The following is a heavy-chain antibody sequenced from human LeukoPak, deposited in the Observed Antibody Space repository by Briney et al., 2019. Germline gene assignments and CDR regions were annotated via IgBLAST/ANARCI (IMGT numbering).Heavy chain of an antibody. CDR2: ISGSGTI. J-gene: IGHJ4*02. Sequence: PSETLSLTCTVSGGSIHSYWSWIRQPAGKGLEWIGRISGSGTITYNPALQSRLTISIDTSKNLFSLKLSSVTAADTAVYYCGRASSGGSFDYWGQGTQVTVSS. V-gene: IGHV4-4*07. D-gene: IGHD2-15*01. CDR1: GGSIHSY. CDR3: GRASSGGSFDY.